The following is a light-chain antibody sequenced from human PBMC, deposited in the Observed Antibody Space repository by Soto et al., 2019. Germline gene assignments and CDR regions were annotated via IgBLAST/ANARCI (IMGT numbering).Light chain of an antibody. V-gene: IGLV2-14*01. CDR3: AAWDDSLNGWV. J-gene: IGLJ3*02. Sequence: QSALTQPASVSGSPGQSITISCTGTTSDIGAYNFVSWYQHHPDKAPKLIIYGVTNRPSGVPDRFSGSKSGTSASLAISGLQSEDEADYYCAAWDDSLNGWVFGGGTKVTVL. CDR1: TSDIGAYNF. CDR2: GVT.